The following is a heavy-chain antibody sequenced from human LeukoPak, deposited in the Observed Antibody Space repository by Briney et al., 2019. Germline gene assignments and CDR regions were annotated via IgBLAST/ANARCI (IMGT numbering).Heavy chain of an antibody. Sequence: GGSLRLSCAASGFTFSSYAMAWVRQAPGKGLEWVSAISGSGDSTYYADSVKGLFTISRDNSKNTLYLQMNGLRAEDTAVYYCASGDYGDPPLNYWGQGTLVTVSS. V-gene: IGHV3-23*01. CDR2: ISGSGDST. CDR1: GFTFSSYA. J-gene: IGHJ4*02. CDR3: ASGDYGDPPLNY. D-gene: IGHD4/OR15-4a*01.